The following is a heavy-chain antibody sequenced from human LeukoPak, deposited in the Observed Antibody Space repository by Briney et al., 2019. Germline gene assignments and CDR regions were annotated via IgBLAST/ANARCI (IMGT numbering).Heavy chain of an antibody. J-gene: IGHJ3*02. D-gene: IGHD2-15*01. Sequence: SETLSLTCAVYGGSFSGYYWSWIRQPPGKGLEWIGYIYYSGSTNYNPSLKSRVTISVDTSKNQFSLKLSSVTAADTAVYYCARSVVVVAATLDPAFDIWGQGTMVTVSS. CDR2: IYYSGST. V-gene: IGHV4-59*01. CDR3: ARSVVVVAATLDPAFDI. CDR1: GGSFSGYY.